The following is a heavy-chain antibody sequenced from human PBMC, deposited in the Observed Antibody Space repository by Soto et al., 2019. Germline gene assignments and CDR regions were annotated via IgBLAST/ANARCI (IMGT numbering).Heavy chain of an antibody. CDR3: AKDDGSGTYSPDY. CDR2: ISGSTGST. V-gene: IGHV3-23*01. CDR1: GFTFSSYL. Sequence: EVQLLESGGGLVQPGGSLRLSCAAAGFTFSSYLMSWVRQAPGKGLEWVSTISGSTGSTYYADSVKGRFTISRDNSKNTLYLQMYSLRAGDTAVYYCAKDDGSGTYSPDYWGQGTLVTVSS. J-gene: IGHJ4*02. D-gene: IGHD3-10*01.